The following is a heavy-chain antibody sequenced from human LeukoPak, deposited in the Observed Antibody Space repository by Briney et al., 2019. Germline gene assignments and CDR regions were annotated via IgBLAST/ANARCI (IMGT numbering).Heavy chain of an antibody. D-gene: IGHD2-21*02. CDR1: GYTFTSYY. J-gene: IGHJ4*02. V-gene: IGHV1-46*01. Sequence: ASVKVSCKASGYTFTSYYMHWVRQAPGQGLEGMGIINPSGGSTSYAQKFQARVTMTSDMSTNRVYMELSSLRSEDTAVYYCARSSVVTAMVHLDYWGQGGLVTVSS. CDR2: INPSGGST. CDR3: ARSSVVTAMVHLDY.